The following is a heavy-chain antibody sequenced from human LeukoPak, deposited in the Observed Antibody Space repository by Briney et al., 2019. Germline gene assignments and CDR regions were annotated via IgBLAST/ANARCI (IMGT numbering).Heavy chain of an antibody. Sequence: SETLSLTCTFSGGTTSNYYGSWIRQPPGKGLEWIGYIYHSGSTSYNPSLKSRVTISVDTSKNQFSLKLNSVTAADTAVYYCARGTTDYDILTGYSHGAFDIWGQGTMVTVSS. J-gene: IGHJ3*02. CDR2: IYHSGST. CDR3: ARGTTDYDILTGYSHGAFDI. CDR1: GGTTSNYY. D-gene: IGHD3-9*01. V-gene: IGHV4-59*01.